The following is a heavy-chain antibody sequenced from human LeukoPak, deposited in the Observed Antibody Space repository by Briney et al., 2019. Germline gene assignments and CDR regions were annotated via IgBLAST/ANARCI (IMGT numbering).Heavy chain of an antibody. D-gene: IGHD4-17*01. CDR1: GFTFSSYS. CDR3: AKGGIHTVTTTG. V-gene: IGHV3-21*01. J-gene: IGHJ4*02. CDR2: ISSSSSYI. Sequence: GGSLRLSSAASGFTFSSYSMNWVRQAPGKGLEWVSSISSSSSYIYYADSVKGRFTISRDNAKNSLYLQMNSLRAEDTAVYYCAKGGIHTVTTTGWGQGTLVTVSS.